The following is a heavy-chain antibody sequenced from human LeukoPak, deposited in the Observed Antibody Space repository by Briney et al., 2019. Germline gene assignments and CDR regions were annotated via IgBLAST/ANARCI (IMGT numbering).Heavy chain of an antibody. J-gene: IGHJ1*01. V-gene: IGHV3-11*04. D-gene: IGHD5-18*01. CDR2: ISNSGTAI. CDR1: GFTFSDYY. Sequence: GGSLRLSCAASGFTFSDYYMSWIRQAPGKGLEWVSHISNSGTAIYYADSVKGRFTISRDNAKSSLYLQMNSLRAEDTAVYYCARAGYSMDTEYFQHWGQGTLVTVSS. CDR3: ARAGYSMDTEYFQH.